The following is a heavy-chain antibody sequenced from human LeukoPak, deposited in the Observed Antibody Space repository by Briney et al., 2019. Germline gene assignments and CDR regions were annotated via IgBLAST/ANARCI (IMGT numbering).Heavy chain of an antibody. V-gene: IGHV4-39*01. CDR1: GGSITNTSYY. Sequence: PSETLALTCSVSGGSITNTSYYWGWIRQPPGKGLEWIGAIYCSGSTYFNPSLRSRVTMSVDTSENQFFLKLTSVTAADTAVHYCASQYYNILTGYPYYFDYWGQGTLVTVSS. CDR2: IYCSGST. CDR3: ASQYYNILTGYPYYFDY. J-gene: IGHJ4*02. D-gene: IGHD3-9*01.